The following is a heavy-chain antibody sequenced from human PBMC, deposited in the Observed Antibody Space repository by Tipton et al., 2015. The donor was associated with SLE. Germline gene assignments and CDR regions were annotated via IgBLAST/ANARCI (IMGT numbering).Heavy chain of an antibody. D-gene: IGHD2-2*01. CDR1: GVSITNYHSY. CDR2: IYFPGGT. Sequence: TLSLTCSVSGVSITNYHSYWDWFRQTAGKGLEWIGRIYFPGGTYYNPSLESRVTISLDTSKNQFSLKLNSVTAADTAVYYCARSTDQNWFDPWGQGTLVTVSS. J-gene: IGHJ5*02. CDR3: ARSTDQNWFDP. V-gene: IGHV4-31*03.